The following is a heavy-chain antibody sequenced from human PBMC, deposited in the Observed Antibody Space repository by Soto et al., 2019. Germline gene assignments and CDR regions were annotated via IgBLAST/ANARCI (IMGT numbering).Heavy chain of an antibody. D-gene: IGHD1-1*01. CDR3: AKSSFRMTGTNYFDY. Sequence: EVQLLESGGGLVQPGGSLRLSCAASGFTFSSYAMSWVRQAPGKGLEWVSAISGSGGSTYYADSVKGRFTISRDNSKNTLYLQMNSLRVEDTAVYYCAKSSFRMTGTNYFDYWGQGTLVTVSS. CDR1: GFTFSSYA. J-gene: IGHJ4*02. CDR2: ISGSGGST. V-gene: IGHV3-23*01.